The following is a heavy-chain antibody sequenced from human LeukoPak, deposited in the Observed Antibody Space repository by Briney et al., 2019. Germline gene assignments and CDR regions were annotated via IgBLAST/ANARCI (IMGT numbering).Heavy chain of an antibody. D-gene: IGHD4-23*01. CDR1: GGSISSGGYS. CDR3: ARTKSTVGYWYFDL. Sequence: SETLSLTCAVSGGSISSGGYSWSWIRQPPGKDLGWIGYIYHSGSTHYNPSLKSRVTISVDRSKNQFSLNLSSVTAADTAVYYCARTKSTVGYWYFDLWGRGTLVTVSS. CDR2: IYHSGST. V-gene: IGHV4-30-2*01. J-gene: IGHJ2*01.